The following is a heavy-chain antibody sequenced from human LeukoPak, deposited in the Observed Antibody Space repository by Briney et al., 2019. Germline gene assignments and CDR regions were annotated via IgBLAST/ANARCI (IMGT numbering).Heavy chain of an antibody. CDR3: ARDLGSSWLDY. CDR1: GFTISNYY. D-gene: IGHD6-13*01. J-gene: IGHJ4*02. CDR2: IFDGNAT. Sequence: GGSLRLSCAASGFTISNYYMSWVRQAPGKGLEWVSVIFDGNATYYADSVKGRFTISRDNSKNTLYLQMNSLRAEDTAVYYCARDLGSSWLDYWGQGTLVTVSS. V-gene: IGHV3-66*01.